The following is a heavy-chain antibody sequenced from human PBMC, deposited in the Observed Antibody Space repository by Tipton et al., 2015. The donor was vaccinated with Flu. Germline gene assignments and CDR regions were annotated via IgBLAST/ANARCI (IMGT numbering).Heavy chain of an antibody. D-gene: IGHD3-10*01. Sequence: TLSLTCAVSGYSISSGYYWGWIRQPPGKGLEWIGSISHSGSTYYNPSLKSRVTISLDTSKNQFPLKLSSVTAADTAVYYCARRTYYYGSGEKDYWGQGTLVTVSS. CDR1: GYSISSGYY. CDR3: ARRTYYYGSGEKDY. CDR2: ISHSGST. V-gene: IGHV4-38-2*01. J-gene: IGHJ4*02.